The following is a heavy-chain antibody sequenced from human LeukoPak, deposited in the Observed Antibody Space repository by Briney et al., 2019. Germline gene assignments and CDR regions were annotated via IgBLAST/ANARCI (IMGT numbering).Heavy chain of an antibody. CDR2: IYYSGST. J-gene: IGHJ6*02. CDR1: GGSISSYN. V-gene: IGHV4-59*01. CDR3: ARGSGYYGMDV. Sequence: SETLSLTCTVSGGSISSYNWSWIRQPPGKGLEWIGYIYYSGSTNYNPSLKSRVTISVDTSKNQLSLKLSSVTAADTAVYYCARGSGYYGMDVWGQGTTVTVSS. D-gene: IGHD3-10*01.